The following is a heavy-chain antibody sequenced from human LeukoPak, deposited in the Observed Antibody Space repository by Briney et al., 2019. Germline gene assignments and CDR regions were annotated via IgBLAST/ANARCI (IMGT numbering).Heavy chain of an antibody. CDR2: MNSDGSYT. V-gene: IGHV3-74*01. D-gene: IGHD2-21*02. J-gene: IGHJ4*02. CDR3: ARSAYCGVYCHYYFDS. CDR1: RFTFNTYW. Sequence: GGSLRLSCAASRFTFNTYWLHWLRQAPGKGLVWVSRMNSDGSYTNYADSVKGRFTISRDNAKNTLYLQMNSLGADDTAVYYCARSAYCGVYCHYYFDSWGQGTLVTVAS.